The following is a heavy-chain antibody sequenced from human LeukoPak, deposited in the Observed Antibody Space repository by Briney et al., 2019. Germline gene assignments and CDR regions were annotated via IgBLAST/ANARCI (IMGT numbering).Heavy chain of an antibody. Sequence: PSETLSLTCTVSGGSISRGSYFWSWLRQPAGKGLEWIGRFYTSGTPNYNPSLKSRVTISVDTSRNQFSLKLSSVTAADTAVYYCARGGIPDYWGQGILVTVSS. CDR1: GGSISRGSYF. CDR3: ARGGIPDY. V-gene: IGHV4-61*02. CDR2: FYTSGTP. J-gene: IGHJ4*02. D-gene: IGHD2-21*01.